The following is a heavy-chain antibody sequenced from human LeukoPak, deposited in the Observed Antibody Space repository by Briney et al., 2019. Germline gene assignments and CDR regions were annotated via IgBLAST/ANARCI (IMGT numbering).Heavy chain of an antibody. J-gene: IGHJ4*02. CDR2: ISWNSGSI. CDR1: GFTFDDYA. CDR3: AKAVWLTMVRGHFDY. Sequence: GRSLRLSCAASGFTFDDYAMHWVRQAPGKGLEGVSGISWNSGSIGYADSVKGRFTISRDNAKNSLYLQMNSLRAEDTALYYCAKAVWLTMVRGHFDYWGQGTLVTVSS. D-gene: IGHD3-10*01. V-gene: IGHV3-9*01.